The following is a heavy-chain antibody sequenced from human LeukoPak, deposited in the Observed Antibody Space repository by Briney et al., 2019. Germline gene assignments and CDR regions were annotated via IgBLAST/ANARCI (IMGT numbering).Heavy chain of an antibody. Sequence: PGGSLRLSCAASGFTFSSYAMSWVRQAPGKGLEWVSAISGSGGSTYYADSVKGRFTISRDNSKNTLYLQMNSLRAEDTAVYYCAKDADFWSSYYTGYYFDYWGQGTLVTVSS. J-gene: IGHJ4*02. CDR2: ISGSGGST. CDR3: AKDADFWSSYYTGYYFDY. V-gene: IGHV3-23*01. D-gene: IGHD3-3*01. CDR1: GFTFSSYA.